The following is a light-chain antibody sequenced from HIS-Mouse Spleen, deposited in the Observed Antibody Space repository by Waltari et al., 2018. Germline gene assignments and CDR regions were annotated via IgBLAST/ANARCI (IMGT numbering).Light chain of an antibody. Sequence: DIVMTQTPLSLSVTPGQPASISRKSSQSLLHSDGKTYLYWYLQKPGQSPQLLIYEVSNRVSGVPDRFSGSGSGTDFTLKISRVEAEDVGVYYCMQSIQLPHTFGQGTKLEIK. V-gene: IGKV2D-29*02. CDR2: EVS. CDR1: QSLLHSDGKTY. J-gene: IGKJ2*01. CDR3: MQSIQLPHT.